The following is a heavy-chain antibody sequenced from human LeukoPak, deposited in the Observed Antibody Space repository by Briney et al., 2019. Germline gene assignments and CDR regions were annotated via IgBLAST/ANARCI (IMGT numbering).Heavy chain of an antibody. Sequence: SQTLSLTCAISGDSVSSKSTAWNWIRQSPSRGLEWLGRTYYRSKWHNGYAVSVKSRITINPDTSKNQFSLKLSSVTAADTAVYYCARGFGYSYGYPRGVIVAYFDYWGQGTLVTVSS. V-gene: IGHV6-1*01. CDR2: TYYRSKWHN. J-gene: IGHJ4*02. D-gene: IGHD5-18*01. CDR3: ARGFGYSYGYPRGVIVAYFDY. CDR1: GDSVSSKSTA.